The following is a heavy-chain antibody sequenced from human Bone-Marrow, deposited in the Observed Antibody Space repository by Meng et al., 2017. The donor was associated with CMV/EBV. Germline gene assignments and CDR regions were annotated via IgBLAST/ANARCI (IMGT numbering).Heavy chain of an antibody. CDR2: ILYDGSNE. D-gene: IGHD3-16*01. CDR3: TKDVKFGDFDY. CDR1: GFTFSSYS. J-gene: IGHJ4*02. Sequence: GGSLRLSCAASGFTFSSYSMNWVRQAPGKGLEWVAFILYDGSNEYYADSVKGRFIIFRDNSKNTLYLQMNSLKPEDTAVFYCTKDVKFGDFDYWGQGTLVTVSS. V-gene: IGHV3-30*18.